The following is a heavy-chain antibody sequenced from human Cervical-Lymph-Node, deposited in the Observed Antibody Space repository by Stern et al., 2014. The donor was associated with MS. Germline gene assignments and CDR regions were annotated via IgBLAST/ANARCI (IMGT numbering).Heavy chain of an antibody. J-gene: IGHJ2*01. V-gene: IGHV5-51*03. CDR1: GYSFTNYW. CDR2: IYPGDSDT. Sequence: VQLVQSGAEVKKPGESLKISCKGSGYSFTNYWIVWGRQVPGKGLEWMGVIYPGDSDTEYSPSFQGHVTISADKSISTAYLQWSSLKASDTAMYYCARRRGDWYFDLWGRGTLVTVSS. D-gene: IGHD3-16*01. CDR3: ARRRGDWYFDL.